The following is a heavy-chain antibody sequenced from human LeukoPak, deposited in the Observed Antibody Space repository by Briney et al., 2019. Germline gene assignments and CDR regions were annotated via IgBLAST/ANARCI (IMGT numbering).Heavy chain of an antibody. Sequence: SETLSLTCAVYGGSFSGYYWSWISQPPGKGLEWIGEINHSGSPNYNPSLKSRVTISVDTSKNQFSLKLSSVTAADTAVYYCARALLEYCSSTSCRPAHYYYGMDVGGKGTTVTVSS. CDR3: ARALLEYCSSTSCRPAHYYYGMDV. J-gene: IGHJ6*04. CDR2: INHSGSP. CDR1: GGSFSGYY. V-gene: IGHV4-34*01. D-gene: IGHD2-2*01.